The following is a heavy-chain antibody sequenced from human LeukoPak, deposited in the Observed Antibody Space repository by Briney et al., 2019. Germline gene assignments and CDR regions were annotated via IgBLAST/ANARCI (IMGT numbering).Heavy chain of an antibody. V-gene: IGHV4-59*01. CDR3: ARYNYDSSGYYSFDY. J-gene: IGHJ4*02. CDR2: IYYSGST. Sequence: PSETLSLTCTVSGGSISSYYWSWIRQPPGKGLEWIGYIYYSGSTNYNPSLKSRVTISVDTSKNQFSLKLSSVTAADTAVYFCARYNYDSSGYYSFDYWGRGTLVTVSS. CDR1: GGSISSYY. D-gene: IGHD3-22*01.